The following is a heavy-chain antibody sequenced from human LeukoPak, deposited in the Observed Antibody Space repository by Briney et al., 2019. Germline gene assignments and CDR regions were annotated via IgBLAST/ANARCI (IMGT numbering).Heavy chain of an antibody. CDR3: ARGQLPNGDWFDP. Sequence: SETLSLTCTVSGGSISSSSYYWGWIRQPPGKGLEWIGSIYYSGSTYYNPSLKSRVTISVDTSKNQFSLKLSSVTAADTAVYYCARGQLPNGDWFDPWGQGTLVTVSS. V-gene: IGHV4-39*07. CDR2: IYYSGST. J-gene: IGHJ5*02. CDR1: GGSISSSSYY. D-gene: IGHD2-2*01.